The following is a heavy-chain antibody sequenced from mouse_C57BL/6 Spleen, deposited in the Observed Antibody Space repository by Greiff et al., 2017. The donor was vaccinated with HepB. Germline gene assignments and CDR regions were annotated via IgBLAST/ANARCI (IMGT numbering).Heavy chain of an antibody. Sequence: EVQRVESGGGLVKPGGSLKLSCAASGFTFSSYAMSWVRQTPEKRLEWVATISDGGSYTYYPDNVKGRFTISRDNAKNNLYLQMSHLKSEDTAMYYCARENRVFDYWGQGTTLTVSS. CDR1: GFTFSSYA. V-gene: IGHV5-4*01. J-gene: IGHJ2*01. CDR2: ISDGGSYT. D-gene: IGHD2-14*01. CDR3: ARENRVFDY.